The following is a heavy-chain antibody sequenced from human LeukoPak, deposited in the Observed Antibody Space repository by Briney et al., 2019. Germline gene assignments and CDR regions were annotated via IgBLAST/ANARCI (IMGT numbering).Heavy chain of an antibody. V-gene: IGHV4-34*01. D-gene: IGHD2-15*01. CDR3: ARASCSGGSCYSSPFDY. Sequence: SETLSLTCAVYGGSFSGYYWSWTRQPPGKGLEWIGEINHSGSTNYNPSLKSRVTISVDTSKNQFSLKLSSVTAADTAVYYCARASCSGGSCYSSPFDYWGQGTLVTVSS. J-gene: IGHJ4*02. CDR2: INHSGST. CDR1: GGSFSGYY.